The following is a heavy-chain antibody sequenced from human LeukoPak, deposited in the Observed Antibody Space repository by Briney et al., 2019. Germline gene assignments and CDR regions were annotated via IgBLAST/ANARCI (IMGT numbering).Heavy chain of an antibody. J-gene: IGHJ6*03. CDR2: INWSGGST. Sequence: PGGSLRVSCAASGFTFSSYAMHWVRQAPGKGLEWVSGINWSGGSTGYADSVKGRFTISRDNAKNSLDLQMNSLRAEDTALYYCAVNSGSGYYFYMDVWGKAITVTVSS. D-gene: IGHD6-19*01. CDR1: GFTFSSYA. CDR3: AVNSGSGYYFYMDV. V-gene: IGHV3-20*04.